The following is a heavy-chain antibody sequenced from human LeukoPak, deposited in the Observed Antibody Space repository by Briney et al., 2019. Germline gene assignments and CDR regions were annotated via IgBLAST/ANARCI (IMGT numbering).Heavy chain of an antibody. Sequence: GGSLRLSCAASGFTFSDYSMNWVRQAPGKGLEWVSYISSSSSMMYYADSVKGRFTISRDNAKKSLYLRLNSLRVEDTAVYYCARDPPNWGFGYWGQGTLVTVSS. J-gene: IGHJ4*02. D-gene: IGHD7-27*01. CDR3: ARDPPNWGFGY. CDR1: GFTFSDYS. CDR2: ISSSSSMM. V-gene: IGHV3-48*01.